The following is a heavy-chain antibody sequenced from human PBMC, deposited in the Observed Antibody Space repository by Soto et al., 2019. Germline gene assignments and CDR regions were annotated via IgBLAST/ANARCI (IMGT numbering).Heavy chain of an antibody. CDR2: ISAYNGNT. D-gene: IGHD3-10*01. J-gene: IGHJ5*02. Sequence: ASVKVSCKASGYTITSFGISWVRRAPGQGLEWMGWISAYNGNTNYAQKLQGRVSMTTDTSTSTAYMELRSLRSDDTAVYYCARGHNYGSGTSPWGQGTLVTVSS. CDR3: ARGHNYGSGTSP. V-gene: IGHV1-18*01. CDR1: GYTITSFG.